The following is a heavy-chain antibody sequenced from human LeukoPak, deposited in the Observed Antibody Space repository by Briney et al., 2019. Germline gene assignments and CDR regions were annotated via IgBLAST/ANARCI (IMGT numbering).Heavy chain of an antibody. CDR1: GFTFSNHA. Sequence: PGGSLRLSRAASGFTFSNHAMTWVRQAPGKGLEWVSTINISGGSTFYADSVKGRFTISRDNSKNTLSLQMNSLRAEDTAIYYCAKGESKDYLNYFDYLNYFDHWGQGALVTVSS. J-gene: IGHJ4*02. V-gene: IGHV3-23*01. CDR2: INISGGST. D-gene: IGHD2/OR15-2a*01. CDR3: AKGESKDYLNYFDYLNYFDH.